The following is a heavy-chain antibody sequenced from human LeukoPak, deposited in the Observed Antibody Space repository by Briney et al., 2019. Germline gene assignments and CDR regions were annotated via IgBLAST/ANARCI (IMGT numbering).Heavy chain of an antibody. J-gene: IGHJ4*02. Sequence: PSASVKVSCKVSGYTLTELSMHWVRQAPGQGLEWMGIINPSGGSTSYAQKFQGRVTMTRDTSTSTVYMELSSLRSEDTAVYYCARSRSDYYGSGSTSSGFDYWGQGTLVTVSS. CDR1: GYTLTELS. D-gene: IGHD3-10*01. CDR3: ARSRSDYYGSGSTSSGFDY. V-gene: IGHV1-46*01. CDR2: INPSGGST.